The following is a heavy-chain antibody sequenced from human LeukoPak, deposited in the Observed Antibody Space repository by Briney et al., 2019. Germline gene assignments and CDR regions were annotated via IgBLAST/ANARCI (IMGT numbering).Heavy chain of an antibody. CDR2: IRYDGGNK. CDR1: GFTFSSYG. J-gene: IGHJ4*02. Sequence: PGGSLRLSCAASGFTFSSYGMHWVRQAPGKGLEWVAFIRYDGGNKYYADSVKGRFTISRDNSKTTLYLQMNSLRAEDTAVYYCAKDRPAAMARDYWGQGTLVTVSS. V-gene: IGHV3-30*02. CDR3: AKDRPAAMARDY. D-gene: IGHD2-2*01.